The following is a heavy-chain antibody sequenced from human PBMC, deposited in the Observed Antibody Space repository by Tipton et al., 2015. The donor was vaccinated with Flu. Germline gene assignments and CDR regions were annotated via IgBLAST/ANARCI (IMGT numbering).Heavy chain of an antibody. V-gene: IGHV4-59*08. CDR2: IYYSGST. D-gene: IGHD2-15*01. Sequence: TLSLTCTVSGGSISSYYWSWIRQPPGKGLEWIGYIYYSGSTNYNPSLKSRVTISVDTSKNQFSLKLSSVTAADTAVYYCARRGGGPDGYYYYGLDVWGQGTTVPVSS. CDR1: GGSISSYY. CDR3: ARRGGGPDGYYYYGLDV. J-gene: IGHJ6*02.